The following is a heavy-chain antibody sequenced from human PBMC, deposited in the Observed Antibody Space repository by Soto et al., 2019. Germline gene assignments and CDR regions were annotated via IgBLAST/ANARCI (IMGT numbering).Heavy chain of an antibody. CDR1: GYTFTSYA. J-gene: IGHJ4*02. CDR2: INAGNGNT. V-gene: IGHV1-3*01. CDR3: ATLGYCSSTRRHPFDY. D-gene: IGHD2-2*01. Sequence: ASVKVSCKASGYTFTSYAMHWVRQAPGQRPEWMGWINAGNGNTRYSQKFQGRVTITRDTSASTVYMELSSLRSEDTAVYYCATLGYCSSTRRHPFDYWGQGTLVTVST.